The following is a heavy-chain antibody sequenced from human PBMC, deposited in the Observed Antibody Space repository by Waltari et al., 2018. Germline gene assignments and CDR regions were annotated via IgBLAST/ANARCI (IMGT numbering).Heavy chain of an antibody. CDR1: GGSISSYY. D-gene: IGHD3-22*01. CDR2: INHSGST. CDR3: ARGRITMRQYYYYYMDV. V-gene: IGHV4-34*01. J-gene: IGHJ6*03. Sequence: QLQLQESGPGLVKPSETLSLTCTVSGGSISSYYWSWIRQPPGKGLEWIGEINHSGSTNYNPSLKSRVTISVDTSKNQFSLKLSSVTAADTAVYYCARGRITMRQYYYYYMDVWGKGTTVTISS.